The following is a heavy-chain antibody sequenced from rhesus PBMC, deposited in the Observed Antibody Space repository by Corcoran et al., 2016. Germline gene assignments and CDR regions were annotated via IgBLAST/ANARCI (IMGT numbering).Heavy chain of an antibody. J-gene: IGHJ6*01. CDR2: IYSNMKST. D-gene: IGHD4-29*01. CDR1: GGSISSSNW. CDR3: ARSTVAAIHRFGLES. Sequence: QVQLQESGPGLVKPSETLSLTCAVSGGSISSSNWWSWIRQPPGKGLEWIGGIYSNMKSTNYHPSLKSRVTIPKDTSTNQFSLKLSSVTAAYTAVYYCARSTVAAIHRFGLESWGQGVVVTVSS. V-gene: IGHV4S18*01.